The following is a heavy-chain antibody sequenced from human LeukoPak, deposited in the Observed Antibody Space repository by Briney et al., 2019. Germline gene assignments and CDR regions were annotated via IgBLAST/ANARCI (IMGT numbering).Heavy chain of an antibody. CDR1: GGASSGYY. CDR3: AWTRDGYLRY. Sequence: SETLSLTCAVYGGASSGYYGNWMRQAPGKGLEWIGEIDHQGSTNYNPSLKSRVTISVDTSKSQFSLRLSSVTAADTAVYYCAWTRDGYLRYWGQGTLVSVSS. V-gene: IGHV4-34*01. CDR2: IDHQGST. D-gene: IGHD5-24*01. J-gene: IGHJ4*02.